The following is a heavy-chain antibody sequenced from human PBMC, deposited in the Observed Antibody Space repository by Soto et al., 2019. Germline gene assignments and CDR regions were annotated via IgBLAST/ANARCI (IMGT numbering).Heavy chain of an antibody. CDR3: ARALAPSSYGPVDWFDP. J-gene: IGHJ5*02. CDR2: IYYSGST. Sequence: QVQLQESGPGLVKPSETLSLTCTVSGGSISSYYWSWIRQPPGKGLEWIGYIYYSGSTNYNPSLKSRVTISVDTSKNQFSLKLSSVTAADTAVYYCARALAPSSYGPVDWFDPWGQGTLVTVSS. CDR1: GGSISSYY. V-gene: IGHV4-59*01. D-gene: IGHD5-18*01.